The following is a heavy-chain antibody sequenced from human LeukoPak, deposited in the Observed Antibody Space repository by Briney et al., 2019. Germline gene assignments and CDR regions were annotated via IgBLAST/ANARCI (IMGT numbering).Heavy chain of an antibody. V-gene: IGHV1-18*01. Sequence: ASVKVSCKASGYTFTSYGISWVRQAPGQGLEWMGWISAYNGNTNYAQKLQGRVTMTTDTSTSTAYMELRSLRSDDTAVYYCARGGYSSGWYERINWFDPWGQGTLVTVSS. CDR3: ARGGYSSGWYERINWFDP. J-gene: IGHJ5*02. D-gene: IGHD6-19*01. CDR1: GYTFTSYG. CDR2: ISAYNGNT.